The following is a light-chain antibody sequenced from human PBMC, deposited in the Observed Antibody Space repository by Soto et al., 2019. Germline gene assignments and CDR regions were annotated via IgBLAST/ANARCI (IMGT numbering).Light chain of an antibody. V-gene: IGKV3D-20*01. J-gene: IGKJ5*01. CDR2: DTS. CDR3: QQYGSSPT. CDR1: QSINSNY. Sequence: IVLTQSPATLSSSPGERATISCGVSQSINSNYFSWYQQKPNLAPRLVIYDTSRRAPGLPDRLTSSGSGTYFTLTSSRLDPEDSAYYYCQQYGSSPTFGQGTRLEIK.